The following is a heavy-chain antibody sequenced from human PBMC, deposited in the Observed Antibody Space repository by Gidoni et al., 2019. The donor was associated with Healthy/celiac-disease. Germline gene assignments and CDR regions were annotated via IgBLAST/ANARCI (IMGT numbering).Heavy chain of an antibody. CDR1: GFSLSTSGMC. V-gene: IGHV2-70*15. D-gene: IGHD1-26*01. CDR2: IDWDDDK. J-gene: IGHJ2*01. CDR3: ARIPNLVGATTDNYWYFDL. Sequence: QVTLRESGPALVQPTQTLTLTCTFSGFSLSTSGMCVSWIRQPPGKALEWLARIDWDDDKYYSTSLKTRLTISKDTSKNQVVLTMTNMDPVDTATYYCARIPNLVGATTDNYWYFDLWGRGTLVTVSS.